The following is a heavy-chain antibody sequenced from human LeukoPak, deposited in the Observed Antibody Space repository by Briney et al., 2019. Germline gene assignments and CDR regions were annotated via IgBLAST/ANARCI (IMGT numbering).Heavy chain of an antibody. D-gene: IGHD6-19*01. CDR3: AKDPAVANTPRRFQH. J-gene: IGHJ1*01. V-gene: IGHV3-23*01. CDR1: GFTFRNHG. Sequence: PGGSLRLSCTASGFTFRNHGMHWVRQAPGKGLEWVSAISGSGASTYYADSVKGRFTISRDNSKNTLYLQMNSLRAEDTAVYYCAKDPAVANTPRRFQHWGQGTLVTVTS. CDR2: ISGSGAST.